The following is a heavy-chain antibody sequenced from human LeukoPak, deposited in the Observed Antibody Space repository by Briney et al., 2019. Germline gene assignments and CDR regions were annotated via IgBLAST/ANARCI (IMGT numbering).Heavy chain of an antibody. CDR2: INPNSGGT. V-gene: IGHV1-2*02. Sequence: ASVKVSCKASGYTFTGYYMHWVRQAPGQGLEWMGWINPNSGGTNYAQRFQGRVTMTRDTSISTAYMELSRLRSDDTAVYYCARANNYYYYMDVWGKGTTVTVSS. CDR3: ARANNYYYYMDV. CDR1: GYTFTGYY. J-gene: IGHJ6*03.